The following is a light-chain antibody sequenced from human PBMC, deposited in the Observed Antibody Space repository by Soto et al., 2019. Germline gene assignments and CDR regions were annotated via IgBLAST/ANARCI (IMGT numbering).Light chain of an antibody. Sequence: IVLTQSPVTLSLSPGERATLSCRASQSVGSYFAWYQQKPGQAPRLLIYDASSRATGIPARFSGSGSGTDFTLTISSLEPEDFAVYYCLQRSDWPSTFGGGTRVEIK. CDR2: DAS. CDR3: LQRSDWPST. J-gene: IGKJ4*01. V-gene: IGKV3-11*01. CDR1: QSVGSY.